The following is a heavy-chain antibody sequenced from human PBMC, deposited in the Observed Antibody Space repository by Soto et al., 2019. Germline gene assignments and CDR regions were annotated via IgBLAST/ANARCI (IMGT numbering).Heavy chain of an antibody. CDR2: IGGRGGNT. CDR1: GFTFNNYA. J-gene: IGHJ4*02. CDR3: AKPSAYGDFAGSFDS. Sequence: EVHLLESGGGLVQRGGSLRLSCVASGFTFNNYAINWVRQAPGKGLGWVSNIGGRGGNTFYADSMRGRFTISRDNSKNTVYLQMNNLRVEDSATYYCAKPSAYGDFAGSFDSWGQGTLVTVSP. D-gene: IGHD4-17*01. V-gene: IGHV3-23*01.